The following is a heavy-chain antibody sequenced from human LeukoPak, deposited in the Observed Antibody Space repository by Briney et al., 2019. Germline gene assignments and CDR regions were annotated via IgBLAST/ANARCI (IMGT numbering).Heavy chain of an antibody. D-gene: IGHD3-22*01. J-gene: IGHJ1*01. CDR1: GFTVSSNY. Sequence: PGGSLRLSCTASGFTVSSNYMSWVRQAPGKGLEWVSVIYSGGGTYYADSVKGRFTISRDNSKNTLYLQMNSLRAEDTAVYYCAKLYYDSSGSYWHFQHWGQGTLVTVSS. V-gene: IGHV3-53*01. CDR3: AKLYYDSSGSYWHFQH. CDR2: IYSGGGT.